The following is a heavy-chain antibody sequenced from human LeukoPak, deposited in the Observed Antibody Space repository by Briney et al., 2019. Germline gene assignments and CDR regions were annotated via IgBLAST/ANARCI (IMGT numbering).Heavy chain of an antibody. CDR2: INPSGGST. CDR3: ARDPPLVGATTRGAFDI. V-gene: IGHV1-46*01. D-gene: IGHD1-26*01. Sequence: GASVKVSCKASGYTFTSYYMHWVRQAPGQGLEWMGIINPSGGSTSYAQKFQGRVTITADESTSTAYMELSSLRSEDTAVYYCARDPPLVGATTRGAFDIWGQGTMVTVSS. J-gene: IGHJ3*02. CDR1: GYTFTSYY.